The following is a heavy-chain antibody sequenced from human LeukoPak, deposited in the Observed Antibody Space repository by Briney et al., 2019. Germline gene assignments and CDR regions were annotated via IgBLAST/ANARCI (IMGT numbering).Heavy chain of an antibody. Sequence: ASVQVSRKGYVGTFIRYAISGVRPARSRGVEWMGGIIPIFGTANYPQKFKGRVTITTDTSTSTAYMALNSLRSEDTAVYYCPRHSGGSNSYYFDYWGQGTLVTVSS. V-gene: IGHV1-69*05. CDR3: PRHSGGSNSYYFDY. CDR1: VGTFIRYA. J-gene: IGHJ4*02. CDR2: IIPIFGTA. D-gene: IGHD2-15*01.